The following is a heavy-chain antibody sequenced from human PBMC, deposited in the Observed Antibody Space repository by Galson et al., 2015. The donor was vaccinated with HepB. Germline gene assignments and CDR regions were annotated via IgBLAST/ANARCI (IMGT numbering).Heavy chain of an antibody. D-gene: IGHD6-13*01. V-gene: IGHV3-9*01. CDR3: ARARNWIAAAGIVSGSAFDY. CDR1: GFTFDDYA. Sequence: SLRLSCAASGFTFDDYAMHWVRQAPGKGLEWVSGISWNRGSIGYADSVKGRFTISRDNAKNSLYLQMNSLRAEDTAVYYCARARNWIAAAGIVSGSAFDYWGQGTLVTVSS. CDR2: ISWNRGSI. J-gene: IGHJ4*02.